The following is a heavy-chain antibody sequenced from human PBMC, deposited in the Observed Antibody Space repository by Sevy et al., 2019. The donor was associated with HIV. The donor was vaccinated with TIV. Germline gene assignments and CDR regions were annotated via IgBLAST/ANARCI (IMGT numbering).Heavy chain of an antibody. CDR1: GFTFSSYA. D-gene: IGHD1-26*01. V-gene: IGHV3-30-3*01. CDR2: ISYDGSNK. CDR3: AGDAKLVGARFYYYYMDV. Sequence: GGSLRLSCAASGFTFSSYAMHWVRQAPGKGLEWVAVISYDGSNKYYADSVKGRFTISRDNSKNTLYLQMNSMRAEDTAESYCAGDAKLVGARFYYYYMDVWGKGTTVTVSS. J-gene: IGHJ6*03.